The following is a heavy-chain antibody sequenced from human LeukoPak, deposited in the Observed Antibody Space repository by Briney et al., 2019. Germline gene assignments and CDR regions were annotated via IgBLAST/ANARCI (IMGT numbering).Heavy chain of an antibody. CDR1: GCSISSGSYY. J-gene: IGHJ4*02. CDR2: IYTSGST. D-gene: IGHD2-2*02. V-gene: IGHV4-61*02. CDR3: ARGSGPGYCSSTSCYTGRYYFDY. Sequence: PSETLSLTCTVSGCSISSGSYYWSWIRQPAGKGLEWIGRIYTSGSTNYNPTLKSRVTISVDTSKNQFSLKLSSVTAADTAVYYCARGSGPGYCSSTSCYTGRYYFDYWGQGTLVTVSS.